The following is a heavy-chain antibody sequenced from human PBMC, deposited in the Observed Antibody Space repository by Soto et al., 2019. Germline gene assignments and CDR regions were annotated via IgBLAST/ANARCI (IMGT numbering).Heavy chain of an antibody. D-gene: IGHD6-19*01. CDR1: GFTFSDYT. Sequence: EVQLLESGGGLVQPGGSLTLSCAASGFTFSDYTMTWVRQAPGKVLECVSVILSDHNTYYADSVRGRFTISRDNSKNTLYLEMNSLRAEDTAVYYCARRTSGYFGCWGQGALVTVSS. V-gene: IGHV3-23*03. CDR2: ILSDHNT. J-gene: IGHJ4*02. CDR3: ARRTSGYFGC.